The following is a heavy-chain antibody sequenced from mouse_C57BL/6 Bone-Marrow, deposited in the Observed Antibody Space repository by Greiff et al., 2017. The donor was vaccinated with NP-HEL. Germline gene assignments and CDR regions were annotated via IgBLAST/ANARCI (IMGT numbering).Heavy chain of an antibody. Sequence: QVQLQQSGAELVRPGASVTLSCKASGYTFTDYEMHWVKQTPVHGLEWIGAIDPETGGTAYNQKFKGKAILTADKSSSTAYMELRSLTSEDSAVYYCTRSGVITTVVATSDWGQGTLVTVSA. CDR1: GYTFTDYE. J-gene: IGHJ3*01. CDR3: TRSGVITTVVATSD. V-gene: IGHV1-15*01. CDR2: IDPETGGT. D-gene: IGHD1-1*01.